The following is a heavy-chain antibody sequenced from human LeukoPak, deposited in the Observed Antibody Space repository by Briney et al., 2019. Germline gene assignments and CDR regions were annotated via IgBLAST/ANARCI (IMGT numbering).Heavy chain of an antibody. CDR2: INHSGST. Sequence: SETLSLTCAVYGGSFSGYYWSWIRQPPGKGLEWIGEINHSGSTNYNPSLKSRVTISVDTSKNQFSLKLSSVTAADTAVYYCARPYGDRDYWGQGTLVTVPS. CDR3: ARPYGDRDY. D-gene: IGHD4-17*01. CDR1: GGSFSGYY. V-gene: IGHV4-34*01. J-gene: IGHJ4*02.